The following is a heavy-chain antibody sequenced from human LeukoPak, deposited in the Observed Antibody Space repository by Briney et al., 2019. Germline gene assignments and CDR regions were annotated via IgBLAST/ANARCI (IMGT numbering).Heavy chain of an antibody. Sequence: PSGTLSLTCTVSGYSISSGYYWGWIRQPPGKGLEWIGSIYHSGSTYYNPSLKSRVTISVDTSKNQFSLKLSSVTAADTAVYYCASLSGKSLDYWGQGTLVTVSS. V-gene: IGHV4-38-2*02. D-gene: IGHD1-26*01. CDR2: IYHSGST. J-gene: IGHJ4*02. CDR1: GYSISSGYY. CDR3: ASLSGKSLDY.